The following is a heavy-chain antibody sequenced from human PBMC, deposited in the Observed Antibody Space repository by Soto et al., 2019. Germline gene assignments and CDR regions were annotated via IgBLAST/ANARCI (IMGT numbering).Heavy chain of an antibody. V-gene: IGHV1-18*01. J-gene: IGHJ6*02. D-gene: IGHD2-21*02. CDR2: ISPYNGKT. CDR3: ARQPGVVGTADLYGMDV. CDR1: GYTFTNFG. Sequence: QVHLVQSGAEVKKPGASVNVSCKASGYTFTNFGLNWVRQAPGQGLEWMAWISPYNGKTDYAQKVQGRVTVTTDTSTATAYPEMSSLTSDDTAGYYCARQPGVVGTADLYGMDVWGQGTTVTVSS.